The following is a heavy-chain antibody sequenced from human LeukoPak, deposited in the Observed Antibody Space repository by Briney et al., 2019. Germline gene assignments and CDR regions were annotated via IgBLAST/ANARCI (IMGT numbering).Heavy chain of an antibody. CDR3: ARDMDHSSKGAYYDFWSGTSRETYYFDY. Sequence: ASETLSLTCTVSGGSISSSSYYWGWIRQPPGKGLEWIGSIYYSGSTYYNPSLKSRVTISVDTSKNQFSLKLSSVTAADTAVYYCARDMDHSSKGAYYDFWSGTSRETYYFDYWGQGTLVTVSS. V-gene: IGHV4-39*07. CDR1: GGSISSSSYY. J-gene: IGHJ4*02. CDR2: IYYSGST. D-gene: IGHD3-3*01.